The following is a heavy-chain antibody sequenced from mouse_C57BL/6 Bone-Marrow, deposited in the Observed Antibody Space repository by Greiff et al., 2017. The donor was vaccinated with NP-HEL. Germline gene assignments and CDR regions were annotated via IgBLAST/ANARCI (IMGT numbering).Heavy chain of an antibody. J-gene: IGHJ4*01. Sequence: EVQLVESGGGLVKPGGSLKLSCAASGFTFSDYGMHWVRQAPEKGLEWVAYISSGSSTIYYADTVKGRFTISRDNAKNTLFLQMTSLRSEDTAMYYCAKGGLMIPNAMDYWGQGTSVTVSS. CDR2: ISSGSSTI. D-gene: IGHD2-3*01. V-gene: IGHV5-17*01. CDR3: AKGGLMIPNAMDY. CDR1: GFTFSDYG.